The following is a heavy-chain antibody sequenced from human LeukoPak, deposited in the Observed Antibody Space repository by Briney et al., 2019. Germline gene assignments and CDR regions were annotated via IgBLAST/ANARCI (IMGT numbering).Heavy chain of an antibody. D-gene: IGHD3-22*01. CDR3: ARASYYYDSSGYYPLDY. CDR2: INPNSGGT. CDR1: GYTFTGYY. J-gene: IGHJ4*02. Sequence: ASVKVSCKASGYTFTGYYKHWVRQAPGQGLEWMGRINPNSGGTNYAQKFQGRVTMTRDTSISTAYMELSRLRSDDTAVYYCARASYYYDSSGYYPLDYWGQGTLVTVSS. V-gene: IGHV1-2*06.